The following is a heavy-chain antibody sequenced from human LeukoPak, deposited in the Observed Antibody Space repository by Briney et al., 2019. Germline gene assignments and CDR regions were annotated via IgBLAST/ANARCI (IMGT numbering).Heavy chain of an antibody. V-gene: IGHV1-2*02. J-gene: IGHJ4*02. Sequence: ASVKVSCKASGYKFTDDYMHWVRQAPGQGLEFMGWINPDSGFTNYALKFKGRVTMTRDTSISTAYLEVRSLTSDDTAVYYCAPTAEAYTSWWKVWGQGTLVTVSS. D-gene: IGHD3-16*01. CDR1: GYKFTDDY. CDR2: INPDSGFT. CDR3: APTAEAYTSWWKV.